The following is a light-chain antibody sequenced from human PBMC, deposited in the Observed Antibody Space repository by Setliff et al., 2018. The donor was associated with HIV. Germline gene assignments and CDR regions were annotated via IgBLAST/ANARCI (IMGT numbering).Light chain of an antibody. CDR1: SSDVGRYNL. Sequence: QSVLTQPASVSGSPGQSITISCTGTSSDVGRYNLVSWYQQHPGKAPKLMIYQATKRPSGVSNRFSGSKSGTSASLAITGLRTEDEAEYYCQSYDTSLRGYVFGTGTKVTVL. V-gene: IGLV2-14*02. J-gene: IGLJ1*01. CDR2: QAT. CDR3: QSYDTSLRGYV.